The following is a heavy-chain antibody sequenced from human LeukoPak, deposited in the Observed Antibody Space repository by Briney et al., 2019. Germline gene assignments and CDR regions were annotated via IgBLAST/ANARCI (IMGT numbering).Heavy chain of an antibody. CDR2: ISSSSTYI. CDR1: GFTFSSYS. Sequence: GGSLRLSCAASGFTFSSYSMNWVRQAPGKGLEWVSSISSSSTYIYYADSVKGRFTISRDNAQNPLYLQMNSLRAEDTAVYYCTRGSYGDYEYWGQGTLVTVSS. J-gene: IGHJ4*02. V-gene: IGHV3-21*01. D-gene: IGHD4-17*01. CDR3: TRGSYGDYEY.